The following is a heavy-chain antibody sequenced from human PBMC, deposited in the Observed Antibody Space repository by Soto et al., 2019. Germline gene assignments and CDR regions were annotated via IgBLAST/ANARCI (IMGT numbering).Heavy chain of an antibody. CDR2: ISYDGSNK. V-gene: IGHV3-30*18. J-gene: IGHJ3*02. Sequence: GGSRILSCAASGFTFSSYGMHWVRQAPGKGLEWVAVISYDGSNKYYADSVKGRFTISRDNSKNTLYLQVNSLRAEDTAVYYCAKDGGRLVDFWSGLDAFDIWGQGTMVTVSS. CDR1: GFTFSSYG. CDR3: AKDGGRLVDFWSGLDAFDI. D-gene: IGHD3-3*01.